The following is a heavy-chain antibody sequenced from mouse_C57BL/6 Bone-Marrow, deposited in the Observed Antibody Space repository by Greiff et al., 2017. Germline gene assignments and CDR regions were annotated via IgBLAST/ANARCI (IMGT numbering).Heavy chain of an antibody. J-gene: IGHJ3*01. Sequence: QVQLQQPGAELVRPGSSVKLSCKASGYTFTSYWLDWVKQRPGQGLEWIGNLYPSDSETHYNQKFKDKATLTVDKSSSTAYMQLSSLTSEYSAVYYCARSLLYSSEGWFAYWGQVTLVTVSA. CDR1: GYTFTSYW. CDR2: LYPSDSET. D-gene: IGHD2-12*01. V-gene: IGHV1-61*01. CDR3: ARSLLYSSEGWFAY.